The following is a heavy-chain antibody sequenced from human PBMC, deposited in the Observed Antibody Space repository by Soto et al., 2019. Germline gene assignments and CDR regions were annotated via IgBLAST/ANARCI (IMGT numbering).Heavy chain of an antibody. J-gene: IGHJ6*03. CDR1: GFTLSDYW. CDR2: ISEDGSDT. CDR3: ARGDYIWGSYRKLHYYYYMDV. Sequence: GGSLRLSCAASGFTLSDYWMHWVRQVPGKGLLWVSRISEDGSDTSYADSVKGRFTISRDNSKNTLYLQMNTLRAEDTAGYYCARGDYIWGSYRKLHYYYYMDVWGKGTTVTVSS. D-gene: IGHD3-16*02. V-gene: IGHV3-74*01.